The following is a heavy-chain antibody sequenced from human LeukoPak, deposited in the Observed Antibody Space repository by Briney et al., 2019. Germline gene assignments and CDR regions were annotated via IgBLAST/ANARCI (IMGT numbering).Heavy chain of an antibody. CDR3: ARVGDSSSWGSIDY. Sequence: SQTLFLTCTVSGGSISSGGYYWRWIRQHPGKGLEWIGYIYYSGSTYYNPALKSRVTISVDTSKNQFSLKLSSVTAADTAVYYCARVGDSSSWGSIDYWGQGTLVTVSS. CDR2: IYYSGST. CDR1: GGSISSGGYY. D-gene: IGHD6-6*01. V-gene: IGHV4-31*03. J-gene: IGHJ4*02.